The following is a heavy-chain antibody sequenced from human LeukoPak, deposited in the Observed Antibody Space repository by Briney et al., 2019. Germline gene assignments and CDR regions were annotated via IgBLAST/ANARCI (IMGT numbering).Heavy chain of an antibody. V-gene: IGHV3-9*03. CDR1: GLPFDVYA. CDR3: ATDVSLGFCSGGSCSAHFDS. D-gene: IGHD2-15*01. CDR2: IGWNSVSR. Sequence: LPGGSLKLSCPPSGLPFDVYAMHWARKAPGRGLGWAPGIGWNSVSRVYVDSGKGRFTISRDNAKDSLYLQMDSLRPEDMALYYCATDVSLGFCSGGSCSAHFDSWGQGTLVTVSS. J-gene: IGHJ4*02.